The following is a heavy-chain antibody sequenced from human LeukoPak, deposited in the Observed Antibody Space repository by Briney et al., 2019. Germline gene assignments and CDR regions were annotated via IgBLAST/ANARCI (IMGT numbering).Heavy chain of an antibody. CDR1: GFTFSSYS. CDR3: ARYREGLLWFGELLWGFVY. D-gene: IGHD3-10*01. V-gene: IGHV3-21*01. Sequence: KPGGSLRLSCAASGFTFSSYSMNWVRQAPGKGLEWVSSISSSSYIYYADSVKGRFTISRDNAKNSLYLQMNSLRAEDTAVYYCARYREGLLWFGELLWGFVYWGQGTLVTVSS. J-gene: IGHJ4*02. CDR2: ISSSSYI.